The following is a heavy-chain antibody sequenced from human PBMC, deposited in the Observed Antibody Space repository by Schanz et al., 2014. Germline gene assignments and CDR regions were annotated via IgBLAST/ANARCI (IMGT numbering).Heavy chain of an antibody. CDR1: GFTFSSYD. D-gene: IGHD3-10*01. Sequence: QVQLVESGGGVVQPGRSLRLSYVASGFTFSSYDVFWVRQAPGKGLEWVAILWHDGSKKYYADSVKGRFTVSRDNSKNTLYLQLNSLRAEDTAVYYCAKQHIVRGVIYLNWFDSWGQGTLVTVSS. CDR3: AKQHIVRGVIYLNWFDS. J-gene: IGHJ5*01. CDR2: LWHDGSKK. V-gene: IGHV3-33*06.